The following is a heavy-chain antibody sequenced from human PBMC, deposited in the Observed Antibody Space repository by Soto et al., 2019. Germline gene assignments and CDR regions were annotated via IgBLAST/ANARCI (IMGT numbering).Heavy chain of an antibody. CDR2: IGTSDKTI. Sequence: LRLSCAVSGFTFSSYEMNWVRQAPGKGLEWVSYIGTSDKTIYYADSVRGRSTISRDNAKNSLYLQMNSLRAEDTAVYFCARDPAIYSGKFDYGLDVWGRGTTVTVSS. J-gene: IGHJ6*02. V-gene: IGHV3-48*03. D-gene: IGHD4-4*01. CDR3: ARDPAIYSGKFDYGLDV. CDR1: GFTFSSYE.